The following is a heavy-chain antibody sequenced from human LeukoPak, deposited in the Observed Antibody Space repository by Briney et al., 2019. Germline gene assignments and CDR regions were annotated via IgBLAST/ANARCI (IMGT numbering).Heavy chain of an antibody. CDR1: GFTFSSYS. D-gene: IGHD3-22*01. J-gene: IGHJ4*02. Sequence: GGSLRLSCAASGFTFSSYSMNWVRQAPGKGLEWVSSISSSSSHIYYADSVKGRFTISRDNAKNSLYLQMNSLRAEDTAVYYCARAGYYDSSGYSDYWGQGTLVTVSS. CDR3: ARAGYYDSSGYSDY. CDR2: ISSSSSHI. V-gene: IGHV3-21*01.